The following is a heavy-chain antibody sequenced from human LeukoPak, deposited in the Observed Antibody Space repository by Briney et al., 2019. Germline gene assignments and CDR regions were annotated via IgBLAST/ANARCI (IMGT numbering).Heavy chain of an antibody. Sequence: GGSLRLSCAASGFTFSSYEMNWVRQAPGKGLEWVSYISSSGSTIYYADSVKGRFTISRDNAKNSLYLQMNSLRAEDTAVYYCARGVMATITPNDDYWGQGTLVTVSS. D-gene: IGHD5-12*01. CDR2: ISSSGSTI. J-gene: IGHJ4*02. CDR3: ARGVMATITPNDDY. V-gene: IGHV3-48*03. CDR1: GFTFSSYE.